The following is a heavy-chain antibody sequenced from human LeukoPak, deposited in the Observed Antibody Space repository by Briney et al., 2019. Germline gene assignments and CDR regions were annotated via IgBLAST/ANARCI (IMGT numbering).Heavy chain of an antibody. D-gene: IGHD3-22*01. CDR2: ISSSSSYI. CDR1: GFTFSSYS. CDR3: ASAREWGLLRT. Sequence: GGSLGLSCAASGFTFSSYSMNWVRQAPGKGLEWVSSISSSSSYIYYADSVKGRFTISRDNAKNSLYLQMNSLRAEDTAVYYCASAREWGLLRTWGQGTLVTVSS. J-gene: IGHJ5*02. V-gene: IGHV3-21*01.